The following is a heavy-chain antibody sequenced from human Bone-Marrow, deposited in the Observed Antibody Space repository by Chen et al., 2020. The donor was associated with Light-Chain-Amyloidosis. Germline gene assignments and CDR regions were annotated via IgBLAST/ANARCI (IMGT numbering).Heavy chain of an antibody. J-gene: IGHJ4*02. CDR2: LDFYHGGSP. V-gene: IGHV4-38-2*01. CDR1: GNSISRGYF. CDR3: AHMRGSDYDYVWGSYRYAENFDY. D-gene: IGHD3-16*02. Sequence: QVLLQQSGPGLVKPSETLSLICAVSGNSISRGYFWGWIRQPPGKGLEWIGVLDFYHGGSPYYSPSLRSRVTISVDTSKNQFSLKLSSVTAADTAVYYCAHMRGSDYDYVWGSYRYAENFDYWGQGTLVTVSS.